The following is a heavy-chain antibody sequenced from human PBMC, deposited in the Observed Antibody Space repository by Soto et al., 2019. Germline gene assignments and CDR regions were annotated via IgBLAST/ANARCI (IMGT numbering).Heavy chain of an antibody. J-gene: IGHJ3*02. CDR1: GGTFSSYA. Sequence: SLKVSCKSSGGTFSSYAISWVRQAPGQGLEWMGGIIPIFGTANYAQKFQGRVTITADESTSTAYMELSSLRSEDTAVYYCARQKMATITDAFDIWGQGTMVTVSS. V-gene: IGHV1-69*13. D-gene: IGHD5-12*01. CDR3: ARQKMATITDAFDI. CDR2: IIPIFGTA.